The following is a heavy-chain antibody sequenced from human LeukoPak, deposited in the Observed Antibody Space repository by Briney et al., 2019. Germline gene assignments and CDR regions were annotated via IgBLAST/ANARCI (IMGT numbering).Heavy chain of an antibody. CDR1: GDSISSTSYY. V-gene: IGHV4-61*02. Sequence: PSETLSLTCTVSGDSISSTSYYWSWIRQPAGKRLEWIGRIYTGGSTNYNPSLKSRVTISVDTSKNQFSLKLSSVTAADTAVYYCARGATMTDAFDIWGQGTMVTVSS. CDR3: ARGATMTDAFDI. J-gene: IGHJ3*02. D-gene: IGHD3-22*01. CDR2: IYTGGST.